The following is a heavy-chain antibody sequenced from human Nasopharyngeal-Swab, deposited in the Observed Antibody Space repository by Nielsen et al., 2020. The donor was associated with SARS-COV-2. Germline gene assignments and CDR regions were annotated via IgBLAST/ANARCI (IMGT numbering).Heavy chain of an antibody. CDR2: IKQDASEV. CDR1: GFTFSSYW. Sequence: GESLKISCAASGFTFSSYWMTWVRQAPGKGLEWVANIKQDASEVYYVDSVKGRFTISRDNAKNSLYLQMNSLRAEDTAVYFCARGRPLGGYYFGYFDYWGQGTLVTVSS. D-gene: IGHD3-3*01. V-gene: IGHV3-7*01. CDR3: ARGRPLGGYYFGYFDY. J-gene: IGHJ4*02.